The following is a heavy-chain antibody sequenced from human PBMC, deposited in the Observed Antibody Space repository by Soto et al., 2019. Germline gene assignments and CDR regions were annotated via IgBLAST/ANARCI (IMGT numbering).Heavy chain of an antibody. D-gene: IGHD1-20*01. CDR1: GFTFSDFG. CDR3: ARDRLITYGAKIAPDH. V-gene: IGHV3-33*01. Sequence: QVQLVESGGGVIQPGRSLRLSCKASGFTFSDFGMHWVRQAPGKGLEWVSAIWYDGSYQYYADSVRGRFTTSRDNSNNTLLLEMNSLRVEDTAVYYCARDRLITYGAKIAPDHWGQGALVIVS. CDR2: IWYDGSYQ. J-gene: IGHJ5*02.